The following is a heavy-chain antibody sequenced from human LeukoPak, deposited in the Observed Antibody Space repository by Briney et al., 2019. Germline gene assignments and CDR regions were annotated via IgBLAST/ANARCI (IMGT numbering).Heavy chain of an antibody. CDR2: IRSKIYGGTT. D-gene: IGHD4-17*01. Sequence: GRSLRLSCTASGFTFGDYGVSWFRQAPGKGPEWVGFIRSKIYGGTTEYAASLKGGFTISRDDSKSIAYLQMNSLKIDDTAMYYCTSDYGDYLGGQGTLVTVSS. V-gene: IGHV3-49*03. J-gene: IGHJ4*02. CDR1: GFTFGDYG. CDR3: TSDYGDYL.